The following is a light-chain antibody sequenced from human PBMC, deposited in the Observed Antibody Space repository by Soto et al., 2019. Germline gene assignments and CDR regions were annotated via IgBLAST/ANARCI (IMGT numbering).Light chain of an antibody. Sequence: EIVLKRSPGTLSLSPGERASLSCRASQSVSSNYLAWYQQKPGQAPRLLIYGASTRATGIPARFSGSGSGTEFTLTISSLQSEDFAVYYCQQYNNWPPINCGQGTKLEIK. J-gene: IGKJ5*01. CDR3: QQYNNWPPIN. V-gene: IGKV3-15*01. CDR1: QSVSSN. CDR2: GAS.